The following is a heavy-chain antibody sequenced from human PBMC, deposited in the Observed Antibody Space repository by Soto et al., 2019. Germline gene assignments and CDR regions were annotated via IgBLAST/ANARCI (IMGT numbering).Heavy chain of an antibody. Sequence: QVQLVESGGGLVKPGGSLRLSCAASGFTFSDYYMNWIRQAPGKGLEWVSYISSSTSYTNYADSVKGRFTISRDNAKNSLYLQMNSLRAEDTAVYYCARDLSPDSSGYSLMDVWGQGTTVTVSS. CDR3: ARDLSPDSSGYSLMDV. CDR1: GFTFSDYY. V-gene: IGHV3-11*05. J-gene: IGHJ6*02. CDR2: ISSSTSYT. D-gene: IGHD3-22*01.